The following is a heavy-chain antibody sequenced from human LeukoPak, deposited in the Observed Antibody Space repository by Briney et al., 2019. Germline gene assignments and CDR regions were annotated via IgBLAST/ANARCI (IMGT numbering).Heavy chain of an antibody. J-gene: IGHJ4*02. Sequence: TLSLTCTVSGGSISSYYWSWIRQPPGKALEWLALIYWNDDKRYSPSLKSRLTITKDTSKNQVVLTMTNMDPVDTATYYCAHRRHDYGDSLLHYFDYWGQGTLVTVSS. CDR1: GGSISSYYW. CDR2: IYWNDDK. V-gene: IGHV2-5*01. D-gene: IGHD4-17*01. CDR3: AHRRHDYGDSLLHYFDY.